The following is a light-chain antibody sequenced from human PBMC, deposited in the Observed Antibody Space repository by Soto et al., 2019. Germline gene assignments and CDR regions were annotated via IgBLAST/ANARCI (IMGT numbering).Light chain of an antibody. Sequence: DIQMTQSPSSLSASVGDRVTITCRASQSINGYLNWYQQKPGKAPQLLIYGGSTLQSGVPSRLSGRRSGTEFTLTITTLQPEDFATYLCHQSYTTPDSFGQGTK. J-gene: IGKJ2*01. CDR3: HQSYTTPDS. V-gene: IGKV1-39*01. CDR2: GGS. CDR1: QSINGY.